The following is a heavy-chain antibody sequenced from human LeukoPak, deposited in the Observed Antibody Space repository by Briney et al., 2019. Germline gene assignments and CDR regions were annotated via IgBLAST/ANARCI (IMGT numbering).Heavy chain of an antibody. D-gene: IGHD2-21*02. CDR2: ISISGDGT. CDR3: AKDLLFPKFGSES. J-gene: IGHJ5*02. V-gene: IGHV3-23*01. Sequence: GGSLRLSXAASGFTFTRYALSWVRQAPGKGLEWVSAISISGDGTYYADSMKGRFTISRDNSRNMLFLQMNSLTTEDTAVYYCAKDLLFPKFGSESWGQGTLVTASS. CDR1: GFTFTRYA.